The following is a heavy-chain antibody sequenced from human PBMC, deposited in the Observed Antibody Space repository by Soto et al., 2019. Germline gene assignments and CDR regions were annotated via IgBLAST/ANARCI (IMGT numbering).Heavy chain of an antibody. CDR2: ISWNSGSI. CDR1: VFTCDDYA. D-gene: IGHD6-19*01. Sequence: LRLSCAASVFTCDDYAMHWVRQAPGKGLEWVSGISWNSGSIGYADSVKGRFTISRDNAKNSLYLQMNSLRAEDTALYYCAKGKSIAVAGTLYYYGMDVWGQGTTVTVSS. V-gene: IGHV3-9*01. CDR3: AKGKSIAVAGTLYYYGMDV. J-gene: IGHJ6*02.